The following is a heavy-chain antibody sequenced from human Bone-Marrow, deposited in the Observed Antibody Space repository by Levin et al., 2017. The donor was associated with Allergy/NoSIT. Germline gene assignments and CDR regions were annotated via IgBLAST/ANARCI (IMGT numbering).Heavy chain of an antibody. CDR2: INPNSGNT. D-gene: IGHD2-15*01. J-gene: IGHJ5*02. CDR3: AEGDCYSGSCYGPDWLDP. CDR1: GYTFTSYN. V-gene: IGHV1-8*01. Sequence: GESLKISCKTSGYTFTSYNVYWVRQAPGQGLEYMGYINPNSGNTGYAQKFQGRVTMTRNSSITTAYMKLSGLRFEDTAIYYCAEGDCYSGSCYGPDWLDPWGQGTQVTVSS.